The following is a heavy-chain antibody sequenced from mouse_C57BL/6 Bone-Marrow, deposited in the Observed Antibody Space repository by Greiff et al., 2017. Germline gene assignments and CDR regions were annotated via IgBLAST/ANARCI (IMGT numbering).Heavy chain of an antibody. V-gene: IGHV1-81*01. D-gene: IGHD2-5*01. CDR2: IYPRSGNT. CDR3: ARGYYSNYDGYFDV. J-gene: IGHJ1*03. Sequence: QVQLKESGAELARPGASVKLSCKASGYTFTSYGISWVKQRTGQGLEWIGEIYPRSGNTYYNEKFKGKATLTADKSSSTAYMEFRSLTSEDSAVYFCARGYYSNYDGYFDVWGTGTTVTVSS. CDR1: GYTFTSYG.